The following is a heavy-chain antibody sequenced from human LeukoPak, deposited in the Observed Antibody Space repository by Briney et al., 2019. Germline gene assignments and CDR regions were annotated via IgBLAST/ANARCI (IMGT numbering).Heavy chain of an antibody. CDR3: ARVCGSYSWAFDY. Sequence: ASVKVSCKASGYTFTSYAMHWVRQAPGQRLEWMGWINAGNGNTKYLQKFQGRVTITRDTSASTAYMELSSLRSEDTAVYYCARVCGSYSWAFDYWGQGTLVTVSS. V-gene: IGHV1-3*01. CDR1: GYTFTSYA. D-gene: IGHD1-26*01. J-gene: IGHJ4*02. CDR2: INAGNGNT.